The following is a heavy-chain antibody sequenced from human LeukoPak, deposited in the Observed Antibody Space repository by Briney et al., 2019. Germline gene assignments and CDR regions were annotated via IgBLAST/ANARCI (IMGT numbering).Heavy chain of an antibody. V-gene: IGHV4-59*01. CDR2: IYYSGST. CDR3: ARHSGAVAGFIDY. J-gene: IGHJ4*02. Sequence: SETLSLTCTVSGVSISSYYWSWIRQPPGKGLEWIGYIYYSGSTNYNPSLKSRVTISVDTSKNQFSLKLSSVTAADTAVYYCARHSGAVAGFIDYWGQGTLVTVSS. D-gene: IGHD6-19*01. CDR1: GVSISSYY.